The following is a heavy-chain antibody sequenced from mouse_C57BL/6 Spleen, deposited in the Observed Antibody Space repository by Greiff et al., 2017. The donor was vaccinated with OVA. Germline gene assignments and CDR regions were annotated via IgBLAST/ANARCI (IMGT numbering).Heavy chain of an antibody. D-gene: IGHD1-1*01. Sequence: VQLQQPGAELVMPGASVKLSCKASGYTFTSYWMHWVKQRPGQGLEWIGEIDPSGSYINYTQKFKGKSTLTVDKSTSTDYMQLSSLTSEDSAVDYCAPITTVVSPFDYWGQGTTLTVSS. V-gene: IGHV1-69*01. CDR1: GYTFTSYW. CDR2: IDPSGSYI. J-gene: IGHJ2*01. CDR3: APITTVVSPFDY.